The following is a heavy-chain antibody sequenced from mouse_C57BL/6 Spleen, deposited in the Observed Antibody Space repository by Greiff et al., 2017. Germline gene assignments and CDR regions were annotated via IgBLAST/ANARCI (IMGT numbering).Heavy chain of an antibody. J-gene: IGHJ2*01. V-gene: IGHV1-81*01. D-gene: IGHD1-1*01. Sequence: VHLVESGAELARPGASVKLSCKASGYTFTSYGISWVKQRTGQGLEWIGEIYPRSGNTYYNEKFKGKATLTADKSSSTAYMELRSLTSEDSAVYFCARWITTVGGFDYWGQGTTLTVSS. CDR2: IYPRSGNT. CDR1: GYTFTSYG. CDR3: ARWITTVGGFDY.